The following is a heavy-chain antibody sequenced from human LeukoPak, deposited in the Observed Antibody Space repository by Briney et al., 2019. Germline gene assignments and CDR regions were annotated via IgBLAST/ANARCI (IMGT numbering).Heavy chain of an antibody. D-gene: IGHD6-19*01. J-gene: IGHJ5*02. V-gene: IGHV3-7*01. CDR3: ARDDGYSSGWYGYWFDP. CDR2: TNTDGSEK. CDR1: EFTFSNFW. Sequence: GGSLRLSCAASEFTFSNFWMSWVRQAPGKGLEWVANTNTDGSEKYYVDSVKGRVTISRDNAMNFLYLQLNSLRVDDTAVYYCARDDGYSSGWYGYWFDPWGQGTLVTVSS.